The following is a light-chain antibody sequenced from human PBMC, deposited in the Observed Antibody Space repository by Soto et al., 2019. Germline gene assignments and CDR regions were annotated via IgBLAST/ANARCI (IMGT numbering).Light chain of an antibody. CDR2: GVS. J-gene: IGLJ1*01. Sequence: QSVLTQTGSVSGSPGQSITISCTGTSSDVGGYEHVSWYQQHPGKVPKLMIYGVSNRPSGVSNRFSGSKSGNTASLTISGLQAEDDADYYCSSYTSTTTPIFGTGTKVTV. CDR3: SSYTSTTTPI. CDR1: SSDVGGYEH. V-gene: IGLV2-14*01.